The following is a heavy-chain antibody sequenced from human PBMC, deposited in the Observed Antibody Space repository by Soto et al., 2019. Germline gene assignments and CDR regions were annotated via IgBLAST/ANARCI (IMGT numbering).Heavy chain of an antibody. V-gene: IGHV3-33*01. CDR3: ARVFSIQAPGGAYNFYTMDV. J-gene: IGHJ6*02. D-gene: IGHD6-13*01. CDR1: GFTFSDHG. Sequence: GGSLRLSCAASGFTFSDHGMHWVRQAPGKGMEWVAVIYPDGNNKYYSDSVKGRFTISRDDSKNTLSLQLNSLRVEDTAVYYCARVFSIQAPGGAYNFYTMDVWGQGTTVTVSS. CDR2: IYPDGNNK.